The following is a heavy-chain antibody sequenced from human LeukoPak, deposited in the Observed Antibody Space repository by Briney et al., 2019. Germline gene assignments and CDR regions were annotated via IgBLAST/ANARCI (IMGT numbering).Heavy chain of an antibody. J-gene: IGHJ4*02. D-gene: IGHD5-12*01. CDR1: GYSISSGYY. V-gene: IGHV4-38-2*02. CDR2: IYHSGST. Sequence: SETLSLTCTVSGYSISSGYYWGWIRQPPGKGLEWIGSIYHSGSTYYNPSLKSRLTISVDTSKNQFSLKLSSVTAADTAVYYCARVWMGSLDYWGQGTLVTVSS. CDR3: ARVWMGSLDY.